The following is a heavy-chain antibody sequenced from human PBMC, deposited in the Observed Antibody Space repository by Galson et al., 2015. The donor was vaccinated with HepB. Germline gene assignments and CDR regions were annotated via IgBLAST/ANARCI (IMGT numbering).Heavy chain of an antibody. CDR2: ISSSSSYI. CDR1: GFTFSSYS. CDR3: ARDWKWDDSSGHGDY. D-gene: IGHD3-22*01. J-gene: IGHJ4*02. V-gene: IGHV3-21*01. Sequence: SLRLSCAASGFTFSSYSMNWVRQAPGKGLEWVSSISSSSSYIYYADSVKGRFTISRDNAKNSLYLQMNSLRAEDTAVYYCARDWKWDDSSGHGDYWGQGTLVTVSS.